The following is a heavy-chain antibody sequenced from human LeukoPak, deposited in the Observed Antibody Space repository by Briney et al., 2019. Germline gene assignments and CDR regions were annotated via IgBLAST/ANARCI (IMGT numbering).Heavy chain of an antibody. CDR2: IYHSGST. Sequence: SGTLSLTCAVSGGSISSSNWWSWVRQPPGKGLEWIGEIYHSGSTNYNPSLKSRVTISVDKSKNQFSLKLSSVTAADTAVYYCARQGGDWGLNFDYWGQGTLVTVSS. V-gene: IGHV4-4*02. CDR3: ARQGGDWGLNFDY. CDR1: GGSISSSNW. J-gene: IGHJ4*02. D-gene: IGHD2-21*02.